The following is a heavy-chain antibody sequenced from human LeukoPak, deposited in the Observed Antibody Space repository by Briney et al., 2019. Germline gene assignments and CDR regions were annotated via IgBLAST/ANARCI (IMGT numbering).Heavy chain of an antibody. Sequence: ASVKVSCKASGCTFSSYAISWVRQAPEQGLEWMGGIIPIFGTANYAQKFQGRVTITADESTSTAYMELSSLRSEDTAVYYCARRRQGGTLRYYYYYMDVWGKGTTVTVSS. V-gene: IGHV1-69*01. CDR1: GCTFSSYA. CDR2: IIPIFGTA. J-gene: IGHJ6*03. CDR3: ARRRQGGTLRYYYYYMDV. D-gene: IGHD3-16*01.